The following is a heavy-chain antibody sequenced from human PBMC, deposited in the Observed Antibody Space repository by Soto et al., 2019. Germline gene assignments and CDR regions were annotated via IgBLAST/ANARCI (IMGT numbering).Heavy chain of an antibody. Sequence: QILESGGSLVQPGGSLRLSCVAAGFTFSSAAMNWVRQAPGKGLEWVSIISDTGTRTHYADSVKGRFTISRDSSKNTLYLDMNTLRAEDTAVYYCAKSLDIHYKNWFDPWGQGTLVTVSS. CDR1: GFTFSSAA. CDR2: ISDTGTRT. J-gene: IGHJ5*02. CDR3: AKSLDIHYKNWFDP. V-gene: IGHV3-23*01. D-gene: IGHD4-4*01.